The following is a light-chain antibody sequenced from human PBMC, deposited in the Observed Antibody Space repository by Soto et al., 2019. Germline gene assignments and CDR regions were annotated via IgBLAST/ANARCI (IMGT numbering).Light chain of an antibody. CDR1: QGIRND. J-gene: IGKJ2*03. CDR2: AAS. V-gene: IGKV1-6*01. CDR3: QQSHITQYS. Sequence: AIQMTQSPSSLSASVGDRVTISCRASQGIRNDLAWYQQKPGRAPKLLIFAASNLQSGVPSRFSGSGSGTDFTLTISSLQREDFATYYCQQSHITQYSFGQGTKVDIK.